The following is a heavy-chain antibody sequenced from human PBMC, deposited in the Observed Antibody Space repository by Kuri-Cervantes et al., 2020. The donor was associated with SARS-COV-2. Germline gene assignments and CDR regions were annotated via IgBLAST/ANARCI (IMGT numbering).Heavy chain of an antibody. CDR3: ARFRVQLERRHPLSWFDP. Sequence: ASVKVSCKASGGTFSSYAIRWVRQAPGQGLEWMGWINPNSGGANYAQKFQGRVTMTRDTSISTAYMELSRLRSDDTAVYYCARFRVQLERRHPLSWFDPWGQGTLVTVSS. CDR2: INPNSGGA. D-gene: IGHD1-1*01. CDR1: GGTFSSYA. J-gene: IGHJ5*02. V-gene: IGHV1-2*02.